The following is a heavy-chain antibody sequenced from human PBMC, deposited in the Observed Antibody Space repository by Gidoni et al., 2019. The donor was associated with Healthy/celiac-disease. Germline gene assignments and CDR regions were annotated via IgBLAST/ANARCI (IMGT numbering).Heavy chain of an antibody. CDR2: IYPGDSDT. V-gene: IGHV5-51*01. D-gene: IGHD4-4*01. J-gene: IGHJ4*02. CDR1: GYSFTSYW. CDR3: ARQNDGYSNFRRFDD. Sequence: EVQLVQSGAEVKTPGESLKISCKGSGYSFTSYWIGWVRQMPGKGLEWMGIIYPGDSDTIYSPSFQGKVTISADKSIRTAYLQWSSLKASDTAMYYCARQNDGYSNFRRFDDWGQGTLVTVSS.